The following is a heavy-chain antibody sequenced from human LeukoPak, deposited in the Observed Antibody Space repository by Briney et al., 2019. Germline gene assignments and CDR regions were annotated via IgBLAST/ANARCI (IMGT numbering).Heavy chain of an antibody. D-gene: IGHD5-18*01. J-gene: IGHJ3*02. Sequence: GGSLRLSCAASGFTFSSNFMSWVRQAPGKGLEWVSVIYSGGATYYADSLKGRFTISRENAKNSLYLQMSSLRAGDTAVYYCARARDVDTDAFDIWGQGTMVTVSS. CDR3: ARARDVDTDAFDI. CDR1: GFTFSSNF. CDR2: IYSGGAT. V-gene: IGHV3-66*01.